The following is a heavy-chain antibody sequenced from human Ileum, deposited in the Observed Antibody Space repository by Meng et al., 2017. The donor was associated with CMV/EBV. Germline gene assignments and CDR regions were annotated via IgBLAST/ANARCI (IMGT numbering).Heavy chain of an antibody. CDR3: ARVGASSITTADY. CDR1: RGAIRSSSCA. CDR2: ISFGGST. J-gene: IGHJ4*02. V-gene: IGHV4-39*07. D-gene: IGHD3-22*01. Sequence: GVGLVRRSETLSLTCPVSRGAIRSSSCAVGLIRQPPGKGLGWIGSISFGGSTSYKPSLKSRVTISIDMSKNQFSLKLSSVTAADTAVYYCARVGASSITTADYWGQGILVTVSS.